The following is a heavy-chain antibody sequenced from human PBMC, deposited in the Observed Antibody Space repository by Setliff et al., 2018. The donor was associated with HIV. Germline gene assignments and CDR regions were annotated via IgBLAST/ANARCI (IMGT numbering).Heavy chain of an antibody. CDR3: ARDYLYYNLYNGSPVYGMDV. Sequence: GGSLRLSCAASGFTFSRYEMNWVRQAPGKGLEWVSYISSSGGTMYYADSVKGRFTISRDNAKNSLYLQMNSLRAEDTAVYYCARDYLYYNLYNGSPVYGMDVWGQGTTVTVSS. D-gene: IGHD3-3*01. CDR1: GFTFSRYE. V-gene: IGHV3-48*03. CDR2: ISSSGGTM. J-gene: IGHJ6*02.